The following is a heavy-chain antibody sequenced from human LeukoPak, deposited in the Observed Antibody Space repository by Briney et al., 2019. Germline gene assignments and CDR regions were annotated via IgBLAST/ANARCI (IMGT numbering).Heavy chain of an antibody. V-gene: IGHV1-58*01. CDR1: ALTFSNSA. CDR3: ARGPPNWGYDY. D-gene: IGHD7-27*01. J-gene: IGHJ4*02. Sequence: ASVKVSCKGSALTFSNSAVQWVRQGRGQRLEWIGWIAVGSGDTNYAQRFQERVTITRDMSTNTAYMELSSLRSDDTAVYYCARGPPNWGYDYWGPGTLVTVSS. CDR2: IAVGSGDT.